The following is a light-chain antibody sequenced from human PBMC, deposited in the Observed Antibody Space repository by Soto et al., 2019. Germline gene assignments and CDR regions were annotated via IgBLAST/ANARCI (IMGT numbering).Light chain of an antibody. Sequence: DIVMTQSPLSQPVTPGEPASISCRSSQSLLQSNGYNYLDWYLQKPGQSPQLLIYLGSNRASGVPDRFSGSGSGTDFTLKISRVEAEDVGVYYCMQALQTPYTFGQGTKLEIK. CDR3: MQALQTPYT. CDR1: QSLLQSNGYNY. CDR2: LGS. V-gene: IGKV2-28*01. J-gene: IGKJ2*01.